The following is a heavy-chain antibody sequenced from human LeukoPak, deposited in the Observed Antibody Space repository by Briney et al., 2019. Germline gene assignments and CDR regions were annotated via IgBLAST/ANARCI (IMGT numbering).Heavy chain of an antibody. CDR3: VRDWDHFDFDS. Sequence: GGSLRLSCAASGFTFSSQWMHWVRQAPGKGLVWVSRINSDGSGTAYADSVKGRFTISRDNAKNTLYLQMNSLRGEDTAVYYCVRDWDHFDFDSWGQGTLVTVSS. CDR2: INSDGSGT. CDR1: GFTFSSQW. J-gene: IGHJ5*01. D-gene: IGHD3-9*01. V-gene: IGHV3-74*01.